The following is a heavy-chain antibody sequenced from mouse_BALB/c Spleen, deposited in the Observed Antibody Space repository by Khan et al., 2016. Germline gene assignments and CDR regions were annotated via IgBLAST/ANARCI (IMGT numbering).Heavy chain of an antibody. CDR3: ARWSDNSFSFEV. J-gene: IGHJ1*01. V-gene: IGHV1S135*01. D-gene: IGHD1-1*01. CDR2: IVPYYGGT. Sequence: VQLKQSGPELEKPGASVKITCKASGYSFTGYNMNRVKQRYGKSLVWCRNIVPYYGGTSFNQTFKGKITLTVDKSYSQAYMQLTCLTSEDSAVYYCARWSDNSFSFEVWGAGTTVTVSS. CDR1: GYSFTGYN.